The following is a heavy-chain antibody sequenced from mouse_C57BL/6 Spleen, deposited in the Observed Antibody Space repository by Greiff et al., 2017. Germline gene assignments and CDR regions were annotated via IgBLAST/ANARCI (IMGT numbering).Heavy chain of an antibody. Sequence: EVQLQQSGTVLARPGASVKMSCKTSGYTFTSYWMHWVKQRPGQGLEWIGAIYPGNSDTSYNQKFKGKAKLTAVTSASTAYMELSSLTNEDSAVYYCTRVTTESLRAMDYWGQGTSVTVSS. CDR1: GYTFTSYW. J-gene: IGHJ4*01. D-gene: IGHD1-1*01. CDR3: TRVTTESLRAMDY. V-gene: IGHV1-5*01. CDR2: IYPGNSDT.